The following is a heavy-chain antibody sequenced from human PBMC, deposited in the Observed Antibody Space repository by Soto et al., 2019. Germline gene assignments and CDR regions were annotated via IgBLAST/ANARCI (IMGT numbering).Heavy chain of an antibody. CDR2: IFYSGST. CDR3: ARQTITFGGAI. Sequence: QLQLQESGPGLVKPSETLSLTCSVSGVSISTRSYYWGWIRQPPGKGLEWIGSIFYSGSTYYNPSLQSRVTISVDTSKNEFSLRLSSVIAADTAMYYCARQTITFGGAIWGQGTMVTVSS. V-gene: IGHV4-39*01. CDR1: GVSISTRSYY. J-gene: IGHJ3*02. D-gene: IGHD3-16*01.